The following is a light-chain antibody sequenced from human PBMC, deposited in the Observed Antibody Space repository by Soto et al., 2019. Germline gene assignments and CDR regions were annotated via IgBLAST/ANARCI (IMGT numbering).Light chain of an antibody. CDR2: ATS. V-gene: IGKV3-20*01. CDR1: QSIARSY. J-gene: IGKJ1*01. CDR3: QQYGGSLKWA. Sequence: EIVLTQSPGTLSLSPGERATLSCRASQSIARSYLVWYQQRPGQAPRLLIYATSSRATGIQDRFSGSGSGTDFTLTISRLEPEDFAVYYCQQYGGSLKWAFGQGTKVEIK.